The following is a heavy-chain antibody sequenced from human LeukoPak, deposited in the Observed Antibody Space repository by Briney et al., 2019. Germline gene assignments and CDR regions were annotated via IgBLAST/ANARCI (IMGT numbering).Heavy chain of an antibody. J-gene: IGHJ4*02. V-gene: IGHV3-21*01. Sequence: GGSLRLSCVASGFTFSSYTMNWVRQAPGKGLEWVSCISGDKSYIHYADSVKGRFTISRDNAKNSLYLQMSSLRAEDAAVYYCARMKGCSSTTCYFAIYWGQGTLVTVSS. CDR3: ARMKGCSSTTCYFAIY. CDR1: GFTFSSYT. CDR2: ISGDKSYI. D-gene: IGHD2-2*01.